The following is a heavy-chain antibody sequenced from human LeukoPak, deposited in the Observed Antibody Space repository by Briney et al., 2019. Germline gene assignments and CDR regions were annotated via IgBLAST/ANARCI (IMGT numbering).Heavy chain of an antibody. Sequence: GGSLRLSCAASGFTFSDYSMSWVRQAPGKGLEWVANVDQDGSEKYYVGSVKGRFTISRDNARNSLYLQMNSLRVEDTAVYYCARGWASSRRKAFDIWGQGTIVTVSS. J-gene: IGHJ3*02. CDR1: GFTFSDYS. CDR3: ARGWASSRRKAFDI. CDR2: VDQDGSEK. D-gene: IGHD3-16*01. V-gene: IGHV3-7*03.